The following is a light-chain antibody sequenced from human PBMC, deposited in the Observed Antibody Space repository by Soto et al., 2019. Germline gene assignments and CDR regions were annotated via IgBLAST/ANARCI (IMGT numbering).Light chain of an antibody. CDR1: SSDIGNYNY. CDR2: EVN. J-gene: IGLJ2*01. CDR3: SSYTSSSTLVV. Sequence: QSALTQPASVSGSPGQSITISCTGTSSDIGNYNYVSWYQQRPGKAPKLMIFEVNNRPSGVSNRVSGSKSGNTASLTISGLRAADEADDYCSSYTSSSTLVVFGGGTKVTVL. V-gene: IGLV2-14*01.